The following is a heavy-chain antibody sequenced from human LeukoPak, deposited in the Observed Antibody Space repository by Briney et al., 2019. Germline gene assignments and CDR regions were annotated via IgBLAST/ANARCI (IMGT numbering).Heavy chain of an antibody. Sequence: SGTLSLTCAVSGGSISSSNWWSWVRQPPGKGLEWIGEIYHSGSTNYNPSLKSRVTISVDKSKNQFSLKLSSVTAADTAVYYCARLSYSSSWGIISDFWGQRTLVTVSS. J-gene: IGHJ4*02. CDR2: IYHSGST. CDR1: GGSISSSNW. D-gene: IGHD6-13*01. V-gene: IGHV4-4*02. CDR3: ARLSYSSSWGIISDF.